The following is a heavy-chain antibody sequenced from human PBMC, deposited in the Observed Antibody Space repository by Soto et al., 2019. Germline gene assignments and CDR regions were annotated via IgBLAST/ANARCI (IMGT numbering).Heavy chain of an antibody. Sequence: PSETLSLTCAVYGGSFSCYYWSWIRQPPGKGLEWIGEINHSGSTNYNPSLKSRVTISVDTSKNQFSLKLSSVTAADTAVYYCASLVAERLDYWGQGTLVTVSS. J-gene: IGHJ4*02. CDR1: GGSFSCYY. D-gene: IGHD2-8*02. CDR2: INHSGST. V-gene: IGHV4-34*01. CDR3: ASLVAERLDY.